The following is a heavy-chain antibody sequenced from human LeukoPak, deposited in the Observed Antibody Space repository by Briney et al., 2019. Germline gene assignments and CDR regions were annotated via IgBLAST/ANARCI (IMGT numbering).Heavy chain of an antibody. CDR1: SGSISSYY. D-gene: IGHD6-19*01. CDR2: IFYGGST. V-gene: IGHV4-59*08. Sequence: SETLSLTCTVSSGSISSYYWSWIRQPPGKGLEWIGYIFYGGSTNYNPSLKSRVTILVDTSNNQLSLKLSSVTAADTAVYYCARHQYTSGWYGWFDPWGQGTLVTVSS. CDR3: ARHQYTSGWYGWFDP. J-gene: IGHJ5*02.